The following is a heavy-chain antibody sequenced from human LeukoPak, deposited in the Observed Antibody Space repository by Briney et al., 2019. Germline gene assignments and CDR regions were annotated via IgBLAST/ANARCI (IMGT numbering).Heavy chain of an antibody. CDR3: ARANPADFNL. Sequence: PGGSLRLSCTASGFTFSGYSMNWIRQAPGKGLEWVSSFGTRSTSIYHAGSVKGRFAISRDNAKNTVHLQMNSLRDDDTAVYYCARANPADFNLWGRGTLVTVSS. CDR2: FGTRSTSI. D-gene: IGHD1-14*01. CDR1: GFTFSGYS. V-gene: IGHV3-21*01. J-gene: IGHJ2*01.